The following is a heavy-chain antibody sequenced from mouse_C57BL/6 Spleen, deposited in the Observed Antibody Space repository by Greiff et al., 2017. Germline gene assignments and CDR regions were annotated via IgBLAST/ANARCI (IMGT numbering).Heavy chain of an antibody. CDR3: ARCDDYGNWYFDV. D-gene: IGHD2-4*01. J-gene: IGHJ1*03. CDR1: GYTFTSYG. V-gene: IGHV1-81*01. CDR2: IYPRSGNT. Sequence: QVQLQQSGAELARPGASVKLSCKASGYTFTSYGISWVKQRTGQGLEWIGEIYPRSGNTYYNEKFKGKATLTADKSSSTAYMELRSLTAEDSSVYFCARCDDYGNWYFDVWGTGTTVTVSS.